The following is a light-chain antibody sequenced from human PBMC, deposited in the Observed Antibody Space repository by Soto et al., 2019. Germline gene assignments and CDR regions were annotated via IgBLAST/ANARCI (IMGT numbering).Light chain of an antibody. Sequence: IVMTQSPDSLGVSLGERATINCKSNQTILNGSNNKNYLSWYQQKPGQPPKLLIYWASTRKYGVPERFSGSGSGTDFTLSISNLQAEDVAVYYCHQYYSPPFAFGPGTKVHL. CDR1: QTILNGSNNKNY. J-gene: IGKJ3*01. CDR3: HQYYSPPFA. V-gene: IGKV4-1*01. CDR2: WAS.